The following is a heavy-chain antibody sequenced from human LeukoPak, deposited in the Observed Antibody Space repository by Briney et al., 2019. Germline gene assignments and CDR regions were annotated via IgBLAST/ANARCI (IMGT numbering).Heavy chain of an antibody. V-gene: IGHV4-39*07. CDR2: IYYSGST. CDR1: GDSIISGDFY. D-gene: IGHD1-7*01. CDR3: ARVYGTSNSYMAFDY. J-gene: IGHJ4*02. Sequence: SETLSLTCTVSGDSIISGDFYWGWIRQPPGKGLEWIGSIYYSGSTYYNPSLKSRVTISVDTSRNQFSLKLSSVAVADTAFYYCARVYGTSNSYMAFDYWGQGTLVTVSS.